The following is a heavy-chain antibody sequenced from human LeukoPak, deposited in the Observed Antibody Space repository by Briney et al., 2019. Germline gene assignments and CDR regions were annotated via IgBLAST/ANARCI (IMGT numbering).Heavy chain of an antibody. CDR2: IFHSGTT. Sequence: SETLSLTCTVSGGSINSFYGTWIRQTPGKGVGWIGYIFHSGTTNFNPSLKSRVTISVDTSKNQFSLKLSSVTAADTAMYYCAQKAPFSPGYSQNWGQGTLVTVSS. CDR3: AQKAPFSPGYSQN. V-gene: IGHV4-59*01. CDR1: GGSINSFY. D-gene: IGHD2/OR15-2a*01. J-gene: IGHJ1*01.